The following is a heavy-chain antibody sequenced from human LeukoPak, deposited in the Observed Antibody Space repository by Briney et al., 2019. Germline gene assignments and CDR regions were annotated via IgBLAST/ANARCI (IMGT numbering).Heavy chain of an antibody. V-gene: IGHV4-59*01. CDR3: ARGGGYSSGLSY. Sequence: SETLSLTCIVSGGSISGYYWSWIRQPPGKGLELIGHIYYTGNTVYNPSLKSRATILLDTSENQFSLKLRSVTTADTAVYYCARGGGYSSGLSYWGQGTLVTVSS. CDR1: GGSISGYY. D-gene: IGHD6-19*01. J-gene: IGHJ4*02. CDR2: IYYTGNT.